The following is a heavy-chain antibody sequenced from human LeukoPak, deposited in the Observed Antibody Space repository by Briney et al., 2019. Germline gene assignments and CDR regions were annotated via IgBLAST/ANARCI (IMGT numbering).Heavy chain of an antibody. CDR2: INSRSNQI. V-gene: IGHV3-21*01. J-gene: IGHJ4*02. D-gene: IGHD4-17*01. CDR1: GLTFSSNA. Sequence: GGSLRLSCAASGLTFSSNAMSWVRQAAGKGLEWVSSINSRSNQIYYADSVKGRFTISRDNAENSLYLQMNSLRADDSAMYYCARVHYGIDYWGQGTLVTVSS. CDR3: ARVHYGIDY.